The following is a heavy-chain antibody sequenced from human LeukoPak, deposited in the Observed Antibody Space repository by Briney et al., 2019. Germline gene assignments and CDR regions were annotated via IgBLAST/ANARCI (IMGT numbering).Heavy chain of an antibody. CDR1: GYTFTSYG. CDR2: ISAYNGNT. D-gene: IGHD1-7*01. Sequence: ASVKVSCKASGYTFTSYGISWVRQAPGQGLEWMGWISAYNGNTNYAQKLQGRVTMTTDTSTSTAYMELRSLRSDDTAVYYCARVDWNYASRMLSYWGQGTLVTVSS. J-gene: IGHJ4*02. V-gene: IGHV1-18*01. CDR3: ARVDWNYASRMLSY.